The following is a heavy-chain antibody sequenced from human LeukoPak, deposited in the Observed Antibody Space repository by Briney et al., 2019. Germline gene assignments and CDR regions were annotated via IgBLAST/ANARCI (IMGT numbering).Heavy chain of an antibody. Sequence: GGSLRLSCAASGFTFSDYYMSWIRQAPGKGLEWVSYISSTGSTIYYADSVKGRFTISRDNAKNSLYLQMDSLRVEDTAVYYCASGTGSLKYYYYHYLDVWGKGTTVTVSS. CDR3: ASGTGSLKYYYYHYLDV. D-gene: IGHD3-9*01. CDR2: ISSTGSTI. V-gene: IGHV3-11*04. CDR1: GFTFSDYY. J-gene: IGHJ6*03.